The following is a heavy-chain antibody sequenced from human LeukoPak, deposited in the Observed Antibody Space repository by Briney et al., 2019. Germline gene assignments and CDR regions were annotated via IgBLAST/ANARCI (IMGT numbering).Heavy chain of an antibody. Sequence: GGSLRLSCAASGFTFSSYWMSWVRQAPGKGLEWVANIKQDGSEKYYVDSVKGRFTISRDNAKNSLYLQMNSLRAEDTAVYYCARVFTIFGVVIRLLDYWGQGTLVTASS. D-gene: IGHD3-3*01. CDR2: IKQDGSEK. V-gene: IGHV3-7*01. CDR3: ARVFTIFGVVIRLLDY. J-gene: IGHJ4*02. CDR1: GFTFSSYW.